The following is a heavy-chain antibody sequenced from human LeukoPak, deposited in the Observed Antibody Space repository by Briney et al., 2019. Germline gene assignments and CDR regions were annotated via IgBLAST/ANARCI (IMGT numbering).Heavy chain of an antibody. D-gene: IGHD3/OR15-3a*01. Sequence: GGSLRLSWVASGFTFGKYWMSWVRQAPGKGLEWVANIKLDGSEKNYVDSVKGRFTISRDNTKNSLYLQMNSLRAEDTAVFYCARDQYDTWSRRGNFDSWGQGTLVIVSS. CDR2: IKLDGSEK. CDR1: GFTFGKYW. V-gene: IGHV3-7*03. J-gene: IGHJ4*02. CDR3: ARDQYDTWSRRGNFDS.